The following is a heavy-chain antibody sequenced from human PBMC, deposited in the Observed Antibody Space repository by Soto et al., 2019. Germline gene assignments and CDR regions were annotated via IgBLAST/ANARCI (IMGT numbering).Heavy chain of an antibody. CDR3: NTILRPNDY. V-gene: IGHV3-15*07. CDR2: IKSYGDGGTI. Sequence: EVQLVESGGGIVEPGGSLRLSCAASGFTFSTTWMNWARQAPGKGLEWVGHIKSYGDGGTIDYAAPVKGRFTVSRDDSKNTLYLQMNSLQTEDTAVYYCNTILRPNDYWGQGTLVTVSS. CDR1: GFTFSTTW. D-gene: IGHD3-3*01. J-gene: IGHJ4*02.